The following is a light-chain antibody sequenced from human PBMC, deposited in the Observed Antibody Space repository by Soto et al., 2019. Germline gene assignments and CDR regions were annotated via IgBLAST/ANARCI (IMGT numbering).Light chain of an antibody. V-gene: IGKV3-11*01. Sequence: EMVLTQSPATLSLSPGERATLSCRASQSVSSYLAWYQQKPGQAPRLLIYDASNRATGIPARFSGSGSGPDFTLTISSLEPEDFAVYYCQQRSNWPPSITFGQGTRLEIK. J-gene: IGKJ5*01. CDR1: QSVSSY. CDR2: DAS. CDR3: QQRSNWPPSIT.